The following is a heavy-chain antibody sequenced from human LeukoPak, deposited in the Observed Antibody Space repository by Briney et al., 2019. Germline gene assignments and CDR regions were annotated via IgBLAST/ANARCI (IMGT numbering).Heavy chain of an antibody. J-gene: IGHJ4*02. D-gene: IGHD3-10*02. CDR1: GGSFSGYY. V-gene: IGHV4-59*12. Sequence: SETLSLTCAVYGGSFSGYYWSWIRQPPGKGLEWIGYIYYSGSTNYNPSLKSRVTISVDTSKNQFSLKLSSVTAADTAVYYCARERMYYYDRGVFDYWGQGTLVTVSS. CDR2: IYYSGST. CDR3: ARERMYYYDRGVFDY.